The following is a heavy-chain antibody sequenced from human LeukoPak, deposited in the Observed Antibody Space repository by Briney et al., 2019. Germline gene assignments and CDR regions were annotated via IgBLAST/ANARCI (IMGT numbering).Heavy chain of an antibody. J-gene: IGHJ4*02. D-gene: IGHD5-12*01. CDR1: GFTFSSYG. CDR2: IRYDGSTK. CDR3: SKGSDLRGYSGYDSDY. Sequence: SGGSLRLSCAASGFTFSSYGMHWVRQAPGKGLEWVAFIRYDGSTKYYVDSVKGRFTISRDNSKNTLYVQMSSLRAEDTAVYYCSKGSDLRGYSGYDSDYWGQGTLVSVSS. V-gene: IGHV3-30*02.